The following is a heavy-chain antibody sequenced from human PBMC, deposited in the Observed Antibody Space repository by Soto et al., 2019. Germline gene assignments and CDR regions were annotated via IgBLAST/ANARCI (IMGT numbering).Heavy chain of an antibody. CDR3: ARGYYDSSGYTGFDY. CDR2: ISSSSSYT. Sequence: QVQLVESGGGLVKPGGSLRLSCAASGFTFSDYYVSWIRQAPGKGLEWVSYISSSSSYTNYADSVKGRFTISRDNAKNSLYLQMNSLRAEDTAVYYCARGYYDSSGYTGFDYWGQGTLVTVSS. J-gene: IGHJ4*02. D-gene: IGHD3-22*01. CDR1: GFTFSDYY. V-gene: IGHV3-11*06.